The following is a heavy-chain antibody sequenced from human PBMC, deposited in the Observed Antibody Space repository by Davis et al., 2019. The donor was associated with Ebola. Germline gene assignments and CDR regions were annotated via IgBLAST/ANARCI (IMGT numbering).Heavy chain of an antibody. CDR2: ITDNSSAV. V-gene: IGHV3-48*03. D-gene: IGHD5-18*01. Sequence: PGGSLRLSCEASGFTFSDYELNWVRQAPGKGLEWVSYITDNSSAVYYAGPVRGRFTVSRDNAKNSLYLQMDNLSADDSVVYFCARRSGDTAGDTWEGFDHWGQGTLVTVSS. J-gene: IGHJ5*02. CDR1: GFTFSDYE. CDR3: ARRSGDTAGDTWEGFDH.